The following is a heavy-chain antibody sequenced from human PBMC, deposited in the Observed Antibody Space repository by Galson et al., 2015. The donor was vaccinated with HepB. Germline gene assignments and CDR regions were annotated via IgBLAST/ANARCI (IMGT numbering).Heavy chain of an antibody. D-gene: IGHD2-15*01. CDR3: AKKGCSGDPCRSPLDP. J-gene: IGHJ5*02. V-gene: IGHV3-23*01. Sequence: SLRLSCAASGFTFSSYTMHWVRHAPGKGLEWVSFINTSGGNTYYADSVKGRFTISRDNSKNTLYLQMSDLRAEDPALYYCAKKGCSGDPCRSPLDPWGQGTLVTVSS. CDR1: GFTFSSYT. CDR2: INTSGGNT.